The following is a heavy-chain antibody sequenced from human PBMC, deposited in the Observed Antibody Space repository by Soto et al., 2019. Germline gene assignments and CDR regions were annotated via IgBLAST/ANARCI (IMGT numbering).Heavy chain of an antibody. V-gene: IGHV4-38-2*01. CDR2: IYHSGST. CDR1: GYSISSGYY. CDR3: AGSPWYRGNWFDP. J-gene: IGHJ5*02. Sequence: SETLSLTCAVSGYSISSGYYWGWIRQPPGKGLEWIGSIYHSGSTNYNPSLKSRVTISVDTSKNQFSLKLSSVTAADTAVYYCAGSPWYRGNWFDPWGQGTLVTVSS. D-gene: IGHD1-26*01.